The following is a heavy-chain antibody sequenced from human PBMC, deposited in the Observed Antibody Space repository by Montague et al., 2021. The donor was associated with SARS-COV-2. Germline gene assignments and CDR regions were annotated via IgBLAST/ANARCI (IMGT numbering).Heavy chain of an antibody. D-gene: IGHD6-19*01. J-gene: IGHJ5*02. Sequence: VKPTQTLTLTCTFSGFSLSTSGVGVGWIRQPPGKALEWLALIYWDDDKRYSPSLKSRLTITKDTSKNQVVLTMTNMDPVDTATYYCAYRQSSGWWGDWFDPGGQGTRVTVSS. V-gene: IGHV2-5*02. CDR1: GFSLSTSGVG. CDR2: IYWDDDK. CDR3: AYRQSSGWWGDWFDP.